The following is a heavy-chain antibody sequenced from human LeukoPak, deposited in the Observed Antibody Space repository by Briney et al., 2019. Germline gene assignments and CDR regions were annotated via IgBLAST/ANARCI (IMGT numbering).Heavy chain of an antibody. Sequence: GGSLRLSCAASGFTFSSYWMNWVRQAPGKGLEWVSSISSSSSYIYYADSVKGRFTISRDNAKNSLYLQMNSLRAEDTAVYYCARGSPRGYFGALFWGQGTMVTVSS. D-gene: IGHD3-10*01. CDR3: ARGSPRGYFGALF. V-gene: IGHV3-21*01. CDR2: ISSSSSYI. CDR1: GFTFSSYW. J-gene: IGHJ3*01.